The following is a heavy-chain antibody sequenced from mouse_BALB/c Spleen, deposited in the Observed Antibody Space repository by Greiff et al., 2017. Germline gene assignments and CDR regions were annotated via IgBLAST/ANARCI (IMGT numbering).Heavy chain of an antibody. D-gene: IGHD1-1*01. CDR1: SYTFTDYA. CDR2: ISTYYGNT. Sequence: QVQLQQSGPELVRPGVSVKISCKGSSYTFTDYAMHWVKQSHAKSLEWIGVISTYYGNTNYNQKFKGKATMTVDKSSSTASMELARLTSEDSAVYYCARDYYGSSLYAMDYWGQGTSVTVSS. CDR3: ARDYYGSSLYAMDY. J-gene: IGHJ4*01. V-gene: IGHV1-67*01.